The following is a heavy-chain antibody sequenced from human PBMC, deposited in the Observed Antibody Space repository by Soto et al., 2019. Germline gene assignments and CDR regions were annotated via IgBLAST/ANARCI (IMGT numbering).Heavy chain of an antibody. CDR2: IYYTGST. CDR3: ARLPHLGFCSGDRCDRDY. D-gene: IGHD2-15*01. Sequence: QVQLQESGPGVVKPSQTLFLTCSVSGGSISSGDHYWSWIRQPPGKGLEWIGYIYYTGSTDYNPSLKSRVTISVDTSKSQFSLNLSSVTAADTAVYYCARLPHLGFCSGDRCDRDYRGQGTLVTVSS. CDR1: GGSISSGDHY. J-gene: IGHJ4*02. V-gene: IGHV4-30-4*01.